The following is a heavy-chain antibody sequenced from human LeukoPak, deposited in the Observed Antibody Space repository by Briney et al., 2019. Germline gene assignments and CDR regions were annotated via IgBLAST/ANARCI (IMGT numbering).Heavy chain of an antibody. CDR2: IRSKANSYAT. CDR3: TRYSSSWDRFDP. J-gene: IGHJ5*02. Sequence: GGSLRLSCAASGFTFSGSAMHWVRQASGKGLEWVGRIRSKANSYATAYAASVKGRFTTSRDDSKNTAYLQMNSLKTEDTAVYYCTRYSSSWDRFDPWGQGTLVTVSS. V-gene: IGHV3-73*01. CDR1: GFTFSGSA. D-gene: IGHD6-13*01.